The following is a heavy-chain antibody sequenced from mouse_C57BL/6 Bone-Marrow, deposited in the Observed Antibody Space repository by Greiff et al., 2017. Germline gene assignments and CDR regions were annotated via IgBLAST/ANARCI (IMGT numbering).Heavy chain of an antibody. D-gene: IGHD6-1*01. CDR1: GFTFSSYG. CDR2: ISRGGSYT. V-gene: IGHV5-6*01. Sequence: EVQRVESGGDLVKPGGSLKLSCAASGFTFSSYGMSWVRQTPDKRLEWVATISRGGSYTYYPDSVKGRFTISRDNAKNTLYLQMSSLKSDDTAMYYCARQGPLLFAYWGQGTLVTVSA. CDR3: ARQGPLLFAY. J-gene: IGHJ3*01.